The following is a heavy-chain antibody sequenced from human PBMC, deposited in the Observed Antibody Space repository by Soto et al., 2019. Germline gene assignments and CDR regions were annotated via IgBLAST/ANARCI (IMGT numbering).Heavy chain of an antibody. Sequence: PSETLSLTCAVSGVSISDSSYYWALFRQPPGKGLEWIGEIYHSGSTNYNPSLKSRVTISVDKSKNQFSLKLSSVTAADTAVYYCARRNDYGDYGWGQGTLVTVSS. CDR3: ARRNDYGDYG. CDR1: GVSISDSSYY. D-gene: IGHD4-17*01. V-gene: IGHV4-39*07. CDR2: IYHSGST. J-gene: IGHJ4*02.